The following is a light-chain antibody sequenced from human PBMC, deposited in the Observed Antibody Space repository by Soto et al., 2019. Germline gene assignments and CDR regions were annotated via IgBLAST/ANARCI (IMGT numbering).Light chain of an antibody. CDR1: QSIISSY. CDR3: QQYGNSVPFT. J-gene: IGKJ2*01. Sequence: EVVLTQSPGTLSLSPGEGATLSCRASQSIISSYLSWYQHKPGQAPRLLIYGVSSRATGVPDRVSGSGSGTDFTLTISRLEPEDFAVYYCQQYGNSVPFTFGQGTKLEIK. V-gene: IGKV3-20*01. CDR2: GVS.